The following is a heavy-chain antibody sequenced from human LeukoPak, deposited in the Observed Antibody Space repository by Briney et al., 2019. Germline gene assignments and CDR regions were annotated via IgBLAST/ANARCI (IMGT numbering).Heavy chain of an antibody. CDR1: GGSISSGGYY. J-gene: IGHJ4*02. CDR3: ARGHYDFWSGYYYYFDY. D-gene: IGHD3-3*01. V-gene: IGHV4-30-2*01. Sequence: SETLSLTCTVSGGSISSGGYYWSWIRQPPGKGLEWIGYIYHSGSTYYNPSLKSRVTISVDRSKNQFSLKLSSVTAADTAVYYCARGHYDFWSGYYYYFDYWGQGTLVTVSS. CDR2: IYHSGST.